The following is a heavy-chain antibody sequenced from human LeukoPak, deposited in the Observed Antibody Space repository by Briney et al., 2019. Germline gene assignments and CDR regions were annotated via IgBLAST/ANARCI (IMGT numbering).Heavy chain of an antibody. J-gene: IGHJ4*02. D-gene: IGHD5-18*01. V-gene: IGHV3-30*04. CDR3: AKDRYSSLPKYYFDY. CDR1: GFTFSSYA. CDR2: ISYDGSDK. Sequence: PGRSLRLSCAGSGFTFSSYAMHWVRQAPGKGLEWVAVISYDGSDKYYADSVKGRFTISRDNSKNTLYLQMNSLRAEDTAVYYCAKDRYSSLPKYYFDYWGQGTLVTVSS.